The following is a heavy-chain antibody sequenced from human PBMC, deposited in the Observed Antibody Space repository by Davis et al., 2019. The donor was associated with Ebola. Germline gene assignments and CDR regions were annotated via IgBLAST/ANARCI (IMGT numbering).Heavy chain of an antibody. CDR1: GFTFSSYA. Sequence: GESLKISCAASGFTFSSYAMHWVRQAPGKGLEWVAVISYDGSNKYYADSVKGRFTISRDNSKNTLYLQMNSLRAEDTAVYYCARDRGDSSGWWFDPWGQGTLVTVSS. J-gene: IGHJ5*02. CDR3: ARDRGDSSGWWFDP. CDR2: ISYDGSNK. D-gene: IGHD3-22*01. V-gene: IGHV3-30-3*01.